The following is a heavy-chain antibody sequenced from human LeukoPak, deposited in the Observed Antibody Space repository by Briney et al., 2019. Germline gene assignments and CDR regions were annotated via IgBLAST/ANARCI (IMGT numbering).Heavy chain of an antibody. J-gene: IGHJ4*02. CDR3: ATGASWGWFEDY. D-gene: IGHD7-27*01. Sequence: ASVKVSCKVSGYTLTELSMHWVRQAPGKGLEWMGGFDPEDGETIYAQKFQGRVTMTEDTSTDTAYMELSSLRSEDTAVYYCATGASWGWFEDYWGQGTLVTVSS. CDR2: FDPEDGET. CDR1: GYTLTELS. V-gene: IGHV1-24*01.